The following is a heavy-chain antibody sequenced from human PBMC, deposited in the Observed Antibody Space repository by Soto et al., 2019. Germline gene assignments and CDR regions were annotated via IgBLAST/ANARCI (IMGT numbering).Heavy chain of an antibody. J-gene: IGHJ5*02. Sequence: SETLSLTCTVSGGSISSGGYYWRWIRQHPWKGLEWIGYIYYSGSTYYNPSLKSRVTISVDTSKNQFSLKLSSVTAADTAVYYCASRIAAAGKGNWFDPWGQGTLVTVSS. CDR3: ASRIAAAGKGNWFDP. CDR2: IYYSGST. CDR1: GGSISSGGYY. V-gene: IGHV4-31*03. D-gene: IGHD6-13*01.